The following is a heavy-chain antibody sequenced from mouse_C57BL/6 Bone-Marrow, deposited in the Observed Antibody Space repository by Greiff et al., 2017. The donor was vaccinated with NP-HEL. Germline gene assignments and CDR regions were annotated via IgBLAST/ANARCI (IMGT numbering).Heavy chain of an antibody. CDR2: IYPGDGDT. V-gene: IGHV1-82*01. CDR1: GYAFSSSW. J-gene: IGHJ1*03. D-gene: IGHD1-1*01. Sequence: QVQLQQSGPELVKPGASVKISCKASGYAFSSSWMNWVKQRPGKGLEWIGRIYPGDGDTNYNGKFKGKATLTADKSSSTAYMQLSSLTSEDSAVYFCAGYYGSSSHWYFDVWGTGTTVTVSS. CDR3: AGYYGSSSHWYFDV.